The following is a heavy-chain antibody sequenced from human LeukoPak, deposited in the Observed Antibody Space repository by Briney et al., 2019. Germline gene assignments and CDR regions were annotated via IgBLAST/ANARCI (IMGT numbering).Heavy chain of an antibody. D-gene: IGHD5-18*01. CDR3: AREARRGYSYGFYSYYGMDV. Sequence: PGGSLRLSCAAPGFTVSTNYMTWVRQAPGRGLEWVSVLYSGGTTYYADSVKGRFTISRDNSKNTLYLQMNSPRAEDTAVYYCAREARRGYSYGFYSYYGMDVWGQGATVTVSS. V-gene: IGHV3-66*01. J-gene: IGHJ6*02. CDR1: GFTVSTNY. CDR2: LYSGGTT.